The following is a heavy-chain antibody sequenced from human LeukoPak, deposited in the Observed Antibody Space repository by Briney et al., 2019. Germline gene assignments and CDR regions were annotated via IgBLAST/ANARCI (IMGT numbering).Heavy chain of an antibody. V-gene: IGHV4-30-2*01. CDR2: IYHSGST. Sequence: SETLSLTCAVSGGSISSGGYSWSWIRQPPGKGLEWIGYIYHSGSTYYNPSLKSRVTISVDRPKNQFSLKLSSVTAADTAVYYCARDTKMLGMDVWGQGTTVTVSS. J-gene: IGHJ6*02. CDR1: GGSISSGGYS. CDR3: ARDTKMLGMDV. D-gene: IGHD3-22*01.